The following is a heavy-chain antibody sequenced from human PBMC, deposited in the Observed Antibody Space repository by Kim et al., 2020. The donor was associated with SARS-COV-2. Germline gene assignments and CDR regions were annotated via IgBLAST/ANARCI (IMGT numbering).Heavy chain of an antibody. CDR3: AKSVSSSGGLSYFDY. D-gene: IGHD6-25*01. J-gene: IGHJ4*02. Sequence: GGSLRLSCAASGFTFSSYAMSWVRQAPGKGLEWVSAISGSGGSTYYADSVKGRFTISRDNSKNTLYLQMNSLRAEDTAVYYCAKSVSSSGGLSYFDYWGQGTLVTVSS. CDR2: ISGSGGST. V-gene: IGHV3-23*01. CDR1: GFTFSSYA.